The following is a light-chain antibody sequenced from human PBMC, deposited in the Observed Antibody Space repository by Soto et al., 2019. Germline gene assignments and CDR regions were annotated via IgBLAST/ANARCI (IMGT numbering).Light chain of an antibody. CDR3: CSHAGSYTYV. CDR2: DVN. V-gene: IGLV2-11*01. CDR1: SSDVGGYNY. J-gene: IGLJ1*01. Sequence: QSALTQPRSVSGSPGQSVTISCTGTSSDVGGYNYVSWYQQHPGKAPKLIIYDVNRRPSGVPDRFSGSKSGNTASLTISGLQAEDEADYYCCSHAGSYTYVFGTGTKLTVL.